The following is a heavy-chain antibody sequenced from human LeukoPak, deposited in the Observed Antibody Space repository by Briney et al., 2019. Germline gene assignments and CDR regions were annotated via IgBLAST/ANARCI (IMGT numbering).Heavy chain of an antibody. V-gene: IGHV3-30*04. CDR2: ISYDGRIK. Sequence: HTGGSLRLSCAASGFTFNTYDMHWVRQAPGKGLEWVAVISYDGRIKYYADSVKGRFTISRDNSKNTLNPQMNSQGAEDTALYYCATEYYDFSTGKYWGGYDYWGQGTLVIVSS. CDR3: ATEYYDFSTGKYWGGYDY. J-gene: IGHJ4*02. CDR1: GFTFNTYD. D-gene: IGHD3-3*01.